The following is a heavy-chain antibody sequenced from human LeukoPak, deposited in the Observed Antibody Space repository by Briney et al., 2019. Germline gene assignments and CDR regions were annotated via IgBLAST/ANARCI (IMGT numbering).Heavy chain of an antibody. CDR3: AKDRSGTVAGNKAGFDY. Sequence: GGSLRLSCAASGFTFSSYWMHWVRQAPGKGLVWVSRIKGDGISINYADSVKGRFTISRDNSKNTLYLQMNSLRAEDTALYFCAKDRSGTVAGNKAGFDYWGQGTLVTVSS. D-gene: IGHD6-19*01. CDR1: GFTFSSYW. CDR2: IKGDGISI. J-gene: IGHJ4*02. V-gene: IGHV3-74*01.